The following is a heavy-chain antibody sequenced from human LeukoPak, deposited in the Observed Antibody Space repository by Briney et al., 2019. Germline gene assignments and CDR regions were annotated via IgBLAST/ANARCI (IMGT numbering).Heavy chain of an antibody. CDR3: ARDGYSFGHDFDY. CDR2: ITDSGTGT. J-gene: IGHJ4*02. D-gene: IGHD5-18*01. Sequence: GSLRLSCAASGFTFSSYALSWVRQAPGKGLEWVSGITDSGTGTYYADSVKGRFTISRDNAKNTLYLQMNSLRAEDTAVYYCARDGYSFGHDFDYWGQGTLVTVSS. V-gene: IGHV3-23*01. CDR1: GFTFSSYA.